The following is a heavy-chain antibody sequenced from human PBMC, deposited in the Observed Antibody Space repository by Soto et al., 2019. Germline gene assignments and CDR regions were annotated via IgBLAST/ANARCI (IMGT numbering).Heavy chain of an antibody. V-gene: IGHV1-18*01. J-gene: IGHJ4*02. Sequence: QVQLVQSGPEVKKPGASVKVSCKASGYTFTSYGITWVRQAPGQGLEWMGWINAYNGNTNYVQNLQGRVTMTTDTTTSTADMDLRSLRSDDTAVYYFARYMITVGGIIDYYFDYWGQGTLVTVSS. CDR2: INAYNGNT. CDR1: GYTFTSYG. D-gene: IGHD3-16*02. CDR3: ARYMITVGGIIDYYFDY.